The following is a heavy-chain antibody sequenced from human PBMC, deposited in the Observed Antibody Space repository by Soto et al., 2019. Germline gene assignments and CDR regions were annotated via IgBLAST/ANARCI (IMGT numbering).Heavy chain of an antibody. V-gene: IGHV3-30*04. CDR1: GFIFSSYA. CDR2: ISYDGGNK. Sequence: PGGSLRLSCAASGFIFSSYAIHWVRQTPGKGLEWVSFISYDGGNKYYTDSVKGRFTISRDNSKNTVYLQMNSLRDEDTAVYYCARESGFCITTSCSVSYYFYGMDVWGQGTTVTVSS. CDR3: ARESGFCITTSCSVSYYFYGMDV. J-gene: IGHJ6*02. D-gene: IGHD2-2*01.